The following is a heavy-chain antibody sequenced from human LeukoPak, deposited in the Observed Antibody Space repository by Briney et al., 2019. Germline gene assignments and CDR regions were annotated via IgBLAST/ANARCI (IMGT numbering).Heavy chain of an antibody. CDR2: INHSGST. CDR3: XXXXXXXXXXXXXXNGWGHNWFDP. V-gene: IGHV4-34*01. D-gene: IGHD7-27*01. Sequence: SETLSLTCAVYGGSFSGYYWSWIRRPPGKGLEWIGEINHSGSTNYNPSLKSRVTISVDTSKNQFSLKLSSVTAADTAVYYCXXXXXXXXXXXXXXNGWGHNWFDPWGQGTLVTVSS. J-gene: IGHJ5*02. CDR1: GGSFSGYY.